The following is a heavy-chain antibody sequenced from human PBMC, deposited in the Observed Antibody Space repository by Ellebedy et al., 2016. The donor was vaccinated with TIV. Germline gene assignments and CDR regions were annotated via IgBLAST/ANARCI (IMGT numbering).Heavy chain of an antibody. CDR1: GYTFINYD. CDR3: YGLDV. J-gene: IGHJ6*02. CDR2: MDPKSGST. Sequence: ASVKVSCXASGYTFINYDINWVRQASGQGLEWMGFMDPKSGSTGYAQKFQGRVTMTTNTSINTAYMELSRLRSEDTAVYYCYGLDVWGQGTTVTVSS. V-gene: IGHV1-8*01.